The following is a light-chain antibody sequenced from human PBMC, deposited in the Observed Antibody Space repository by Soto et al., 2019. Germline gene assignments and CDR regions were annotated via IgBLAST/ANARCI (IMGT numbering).Light chain of an antibody. V-gene: IGKV1-17*01. J-gene: IGKJ2*01. CDR1: QGIRNY. CDR2: ATS. Sequence: DIQMTQSPFSLSASVGDRVTITCRASQGIRNYLGWFQQKPGEAPKRLIHATSSLEGGVPSRFSGSGSGTEFTLTISSLQPEDFATYYCRQHNSYPYTFGQGTKLEIK. CDR3: RQHNSYPYT.